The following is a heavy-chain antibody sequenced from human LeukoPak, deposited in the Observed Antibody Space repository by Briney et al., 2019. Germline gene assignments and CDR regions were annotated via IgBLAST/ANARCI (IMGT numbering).Heavy chain of an antibody. CDR3: ARVADSSGYYKNWFDP. V-gene: IGHV3-20*04. Sequence: PGGSLRLSWAAAGFTFDDYGMSWVRQAPGKGLEWVSGINWNGGSTGYADSVEGRFTISRDNAKNSLYLQMNSLRAEDTALYYCARVADSSGYYKNWFDPWGQGTLVTVSS. CDR1: GFTFDDYG. CDR2: INWNGGST. J-gene: IGHJ5*02. D-gene: IGHD3-22*01.